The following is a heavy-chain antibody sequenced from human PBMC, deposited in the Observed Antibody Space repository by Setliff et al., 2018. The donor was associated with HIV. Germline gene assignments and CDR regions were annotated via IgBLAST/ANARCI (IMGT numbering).Heavy chain of an antibody. D-gene: IGHD3-22*01. CDR2: INAGNGNT. Sequence: ASVKVSCKASGYTFTSYAMHWVRQAPGQRLEWMGWINAGNGNTKYSQKFQGRVTITRDTSASTAYMELSSLRSEDTAVYYCARVPRWYCYDSSGYPDYWGQGTLVTVSS. CDR3: ARVPRWYCYDSSGYPDY. CDR1: GYTFTSYA. V-gene: IGHV1-3*01. J-gene: IGHJ4*02.